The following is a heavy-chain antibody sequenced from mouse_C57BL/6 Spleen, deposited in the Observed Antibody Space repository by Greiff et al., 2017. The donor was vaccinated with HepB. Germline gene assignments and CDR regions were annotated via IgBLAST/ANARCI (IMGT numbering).Heavy chain of an antibody. CDR3: TRYGGNYPFDY. Sequence: QVQLQQSGAELVRPGASVTLSCKASGYTFTDYEMHWVKQTPVHGLEWIGAIDPETGGTAYNQKFKGKAILTADKSSSTAYMELRSLTSEDSAVYYCTRYGGNYPFDYWGQGTTLTVSS. V-gene: IGHV1-15*01. J-gene: IGHJ2*01. CDR1: GYTFTDYE. CDR2: IDPETGGT. D-gene: IGHD2-1*01.